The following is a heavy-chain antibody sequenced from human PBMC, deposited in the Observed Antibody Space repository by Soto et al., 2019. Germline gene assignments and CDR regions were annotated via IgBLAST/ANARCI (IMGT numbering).Heavy chain of an antibody. CDR2: IYYSGST. Sequence: SETLSLTCTVSGGSISSSSYYWGWIRQPPGKGLEWIGYIYYSGSTYYNPSPKSRVTISVDTSKNQFSLKLSSVTAADTAVYYCARGGDFWSGYYTGILHAFDIWGQGTMVTVSS. CDR1: GGSISSSSYY. D-gene: IGHD3-3*01. V-gene: IGHV4-39*07. J-gene: IGHJ3*02. CDR3: ARGGDFWSGYYTGILHAFDI.